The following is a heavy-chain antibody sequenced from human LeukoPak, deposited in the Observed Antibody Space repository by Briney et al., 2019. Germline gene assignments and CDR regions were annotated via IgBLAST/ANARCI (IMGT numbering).Heavy chain of an antibody. CDR1: GFTFSSYE. V-gene: IGHV3-21*04. CDR2: ISSSSSYI. J-gene: IGHJ4*02. CDR3: GKDVKFNRLNYFDY. D-gene: IGHD6-25*01. Sequence: GGSLRLSCAASGFTFSSYEMNWVRQAPGKGLEWVSSISSSSSYIYYADSVKGRFTISRDNAKNSLYLQMKSLRAEDTALYYCGKDVKFNRLNYFDYWGQGTLVTVSS.